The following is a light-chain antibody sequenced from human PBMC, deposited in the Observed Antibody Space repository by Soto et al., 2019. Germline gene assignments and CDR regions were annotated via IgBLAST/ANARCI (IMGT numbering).Light chain of an antibody. Sequence: QSALTQPASVSGSPGQSITISCTGTSSDIGAYNSVSCYQQHPGKAPKLMIYEVSNRPSGVSSRFSASKSGNTASLTISGLHAEDEADYYCSSRTTSNPYVFGTGTKLTVL. CDR1: SSDIGAYNS. J-gene: IGLJ1*01. CDR2: EVS. V-gene: IGLV2-14*01. CDR3: SSRTTSNPYV.